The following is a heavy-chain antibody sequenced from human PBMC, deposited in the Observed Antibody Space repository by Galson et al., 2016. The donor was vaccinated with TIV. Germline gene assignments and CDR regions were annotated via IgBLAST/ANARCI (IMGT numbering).Heavy chain of an antibody. J-gene: IGHJ6*02. CDR3: VKVPSSGFYYYYGMDV. CDR1: GFTFSSYA. CDR2: ISGSGGST. D-gene: IGHD3-22*01. Sequence: SLRLSCAASGFTFSSYAMSWVRQAPGKGLEWVSAISGSGGSTWYADSVKGRFTISRDNSKNTVYLQMNSLRAEDTAVYYSVKVPSSGFYYYYGMDVWGQGTTVTVSS. V-gene: IGHV3-23*01.